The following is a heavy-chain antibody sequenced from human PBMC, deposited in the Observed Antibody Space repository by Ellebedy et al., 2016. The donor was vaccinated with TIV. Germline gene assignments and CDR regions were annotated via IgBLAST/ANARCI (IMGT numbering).Heavy chain of an antibody. CDR2: IYQDGSTK. V-gene: IGHV3-7*01. D-gene: IGHD3-16*01. Sequence: GESLKISCVASGFSFRSYWMSWVRQAPGKRLEWVANIYQDGSTKYYVDSVKGRFTISRDNAKNSLFLQMNSLRVEDTAVYYCARRGSYGDYAVQINSWFDTWGRGTLVAVSS. CDR1: GFSFRSYW. J-gene: IGHJ5*02. CDR3: ARRGSYGDYAVQINSWFDT.